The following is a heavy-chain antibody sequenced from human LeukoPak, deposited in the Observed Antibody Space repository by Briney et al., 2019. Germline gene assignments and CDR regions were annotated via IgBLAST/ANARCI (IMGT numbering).Heavy chain of an antibody. D-gene: IGHD6-19*01. Sequence: SETLSLTCTVSGGSISSSSYYWGWIRQPPGKGLEWIGSIYYSGSTYYNPSLKSRVTISVDTSKNQFSLKLSSVTAADTAVYYCASQWLVLGAFDIWGQGTMVTVSS. CDR2: IYYSGST. CDR1: GGSISSSSYY. V-gene: IGHV4-39*07. CDR3: ASQWLVLGAFDI. J-gene: IGHJ3*02.